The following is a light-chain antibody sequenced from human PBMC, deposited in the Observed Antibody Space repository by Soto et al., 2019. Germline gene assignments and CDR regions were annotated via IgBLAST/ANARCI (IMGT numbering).Light chain of an antibody. Sequence: EIVMTQSPATLSVSPGERATLPCRASQSVSSNLAWYQQKPGQAPRLLIYGASTRATDIPARFSGSGSGTEFTLTISSLQSEDFAVYYRQQYNNWPPYTFGQGTKVDIK. V-gene: IGKV3-15*01. CDR2: GAS. J-gene: IGKJ2*01. CDR1: QSVSSN. CDR3: QQYNNWPPYT.